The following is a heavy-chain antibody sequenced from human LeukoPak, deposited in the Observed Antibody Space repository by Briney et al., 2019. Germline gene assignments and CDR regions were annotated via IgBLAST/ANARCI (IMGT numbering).Heavy chain of an antibody. V-gene: IGHV4-59*01. CDR2: IYYSGST. D-gene: IGHD3-22*01. J-gene: IGHJ4*02. CDR1: GGSISSYY. Sequence: SETLSLTCTVSGGSISSYYWSWIRQPPGKGLEWIGYIYYSGSTNYNPSLKSRRTISVDTSKNQFSLKLRSVTAADTAVYYCARVTGYMIEDYFDYWGQGTLVTVSS. CDR3: ARVTGYMIEDYFDY.